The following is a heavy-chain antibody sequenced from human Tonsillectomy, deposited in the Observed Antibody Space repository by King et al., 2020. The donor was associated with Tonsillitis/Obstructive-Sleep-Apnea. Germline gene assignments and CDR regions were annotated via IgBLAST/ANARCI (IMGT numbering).Heavy chain of an antibody. V-gene: IGHV3-21*01. CDR3: ARDRTSNGDHDAFDI. Sequence: VQLVESGGGLVKPGGSLRLSCAASGFTFSSYSMNWVRQAPGKGLEWVSSISSSSSYIYYADSVKGRFTISRDNAKNSLYLQMNSLRAEDTAVYYCARDRTSNGDHDAFDIWGQGTMVTVSS. CDR2: ISSSSSYI. CDR1: GFTFSSYS. D-gene: IGHD4-17*01. J-gene: IGHJ3*02.